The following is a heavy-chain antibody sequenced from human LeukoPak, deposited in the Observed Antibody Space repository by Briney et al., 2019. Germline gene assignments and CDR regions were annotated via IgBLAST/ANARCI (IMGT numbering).Heavy chain of an antibody. CDR3: AKDESFDNSGPDFDY. D-gene: IGHD3-22*01. CDR2: ISGSGGTT. J-gene: IGHJ4*02. V-gene: IGHV3-23*01. CDR1: GFTFSSSA. Sequence: QTGGSLRLSCAASGFTFSSSAMSWVRQAPGKGLEWVSGISGSGGTTHYADSVKGRFTISRDNSKNTLYLQVNSLRAEDTAVYFCAKDESFDNSGPDFDYWGQGTLVTVSS.